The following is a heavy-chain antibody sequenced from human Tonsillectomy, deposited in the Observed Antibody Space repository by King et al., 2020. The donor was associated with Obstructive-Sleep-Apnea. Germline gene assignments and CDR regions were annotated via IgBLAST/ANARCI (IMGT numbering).Heavy chain of an antibody. D-gene: IGHD4-17*01. Sequence: QVQLQESGPGLVKPSETLSLTCTVSGYSISSGYYWGWIRQPPGKGLEWIGTVYHSGGTYYTPSLKSRGTISVDTSKNQFSLRLSSVTAADTAVYYCARGGVGYGDPGRHAFDIWAKGQWSPSLQ. CDR3: ARGGVGYGDPGRHAFDI. CDR2: VYHSGGT. CDR1: GYSISSGYY. V-gene: IGHV4-38-2*02. J-gene: IGHJ3*02.